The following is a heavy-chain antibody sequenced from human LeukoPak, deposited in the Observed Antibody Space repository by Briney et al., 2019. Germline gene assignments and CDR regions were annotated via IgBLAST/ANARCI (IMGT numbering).Heavy chain of an antibody. Sequence: SETLSLTCAVSGGSISSGGYSWSWIRQPPGKGLEWIGYIYHSGSTYYNPSLKSRVTISVDRSKNPFSLKLSSVTAADTAVYYCAKGGAWNFEYAFDIWGQGTMVTVSS. V-gene: IGHV4-30-2*01. CDR3: AKGGAWNFEYAFDI. CDR2: IYHSGST. D-gene: IGHD1-26*01. CDR1: GGSISSGGYS. J-gene: IGHJ3*02.